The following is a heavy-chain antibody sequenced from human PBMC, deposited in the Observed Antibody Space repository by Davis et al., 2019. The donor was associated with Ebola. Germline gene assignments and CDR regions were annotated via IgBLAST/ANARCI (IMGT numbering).Heavy chain of an antibody. J-gene: IGHJ6*02. V-gene: IGHV3-53*01. CDR3: ARDGSSSWYGMDV. CDR2: IYSGGNT. Sequence: GESLKISCAASGFIVSSNYMSWVRQAPGKGLEWVSVIYSGGNTYYADPVKGRFTISRDKSKNTLYLQMNSLRAEDTAVYYCARDGSSSWYGMDVWGQGTTVTVSS. CDR1: GFIVSSNY. D-gene: IGHD6-13*01.